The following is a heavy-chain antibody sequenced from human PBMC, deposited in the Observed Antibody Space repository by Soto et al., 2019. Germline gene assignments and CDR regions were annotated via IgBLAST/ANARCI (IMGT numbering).Heavy chain of an antibody. CDR2: NYTSGST. CDR1: GTSVSNYN. J-gene: IGHJ4*02. D-gene: IGHD5-18*01. V-gene: IGHV4-4*07. CDR3: ARGVIQVSYPFDY. Sequence: QVQLQESGPGLVKPSETLSLTCSVSGTSVSNYNCTWIRQPAGEGLEHIGRNYTSGSTSYNPSLKSRVTMSMNTSQTQIYLNLASVTAADTAVYYCARGVIQVSYPFDYWGQGILVTVSS.